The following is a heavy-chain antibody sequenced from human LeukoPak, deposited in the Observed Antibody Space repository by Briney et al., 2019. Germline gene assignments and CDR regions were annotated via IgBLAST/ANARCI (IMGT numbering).Heavy chain of an antibody. V-gene: IGHV3-30*03. CDR1: GFTVSSNY. J-gene: IGHJ4*02. D-gene: IGHD2-2*01. CDR2: ISYDGSNK. CDR3: ATGAPYCSSTSCYLDY. Sequence: GGSLRLSCAASGFTVSSNYMSWVRQAPGKGLEWVAVISYDGSNKYYADSVKGRFTISRDNSKNTLYLQMNSLRAEDTAVYYCATGAPYCSSTSCYLDYWGQGTLVTVSS.